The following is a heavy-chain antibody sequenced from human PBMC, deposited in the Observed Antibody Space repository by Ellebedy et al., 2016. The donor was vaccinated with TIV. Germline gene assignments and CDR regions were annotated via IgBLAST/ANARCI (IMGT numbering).Heavy chain of an antibody. V-gene: IGHV1-2*02. CDR2: INPNSGGT. CDR3: ERERCSSTSCYTFDY. J-gene: IGHJ4*02. CDR1: GYTFTGYY. Sequence: ASVKVSCXASGYTFTGYYMHWVRQAPGQGLEWMGWINPNSGGTNYAQKFQGRVTMTRDTSITTAYMELSRLRSDDTAVYYCERERCSSTSCYTFDYWGQGTLVTVSS. D-gene: IGHD2-2*02.